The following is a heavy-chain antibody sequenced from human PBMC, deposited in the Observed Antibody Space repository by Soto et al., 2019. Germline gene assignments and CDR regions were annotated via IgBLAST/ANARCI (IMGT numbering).Heavy chain of an antibody. J-gene: IGHJ5*02. CDR2: IYYSGST. V-gene: IGHV4-59*01. CDR1: GGSISSYY. D-gene: IGHD5-12*01. CDR3: ARGGDWFDP. Sequence: SETLSLTCPVSGGSISSYYWSWIRQPPGKGLEWIGYIYYSGSTNYNPSLKSRVTISVDTSKNQFSLKLSSVTAADTAVYYCARGGDWFDPWGQGTLVTVSS.